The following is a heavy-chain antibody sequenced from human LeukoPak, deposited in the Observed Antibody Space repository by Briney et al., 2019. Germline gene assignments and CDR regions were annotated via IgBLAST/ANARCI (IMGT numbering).Heavy chain of an antibody. J-gene: IGHJ3*02. CDR1: GGFISSYY. CDR2: IYTSGRT. CDR3: AKSNGYGLVDI. D-gene: IGHD3-10*01. Sequence: PSETLSLTCTVSGGFISSYYWSWIRQPAGKGLEWIGRIYTSGRTNYNPSLKSRVTMSLDTSKNQFSLKLSSVTAADTAVYYCAKSNGYGLVDIWGQGTMVTVSS. V-gene: IGHV4-4*07.